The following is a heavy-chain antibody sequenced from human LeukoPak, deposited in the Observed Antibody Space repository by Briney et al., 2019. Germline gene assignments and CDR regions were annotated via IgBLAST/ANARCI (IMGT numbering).Heavy chain of an antibody. CDR1: GFTFTTYW. CDR2: INQDGTEK. J-gene: IGHJ4*02. Sequence: GGSLRLSCGASGFTFTTYWMAWVRQFPGKGLEWVANINQDGTEKYSVDSVKGRFTISRDNAKNSLYLQMNSLRAEDTALYYCAKDNYGSGSYYGNFDYWGQGTLVTVSS. D-gene: IGHD3-10*01. CDR3: AKDNYGSGSYYGNFDY. V-gene: IGHV3-7*03.